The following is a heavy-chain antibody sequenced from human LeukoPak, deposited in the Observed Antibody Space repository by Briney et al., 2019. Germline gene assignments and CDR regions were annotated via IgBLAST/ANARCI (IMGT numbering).Heavy chain of an antibody. J-gene: IGHJ6*02. CDR1: GYTFTSYD. D-gene: IGHD2-2*01. CDR3: VRDSVVVVPAAKAYYGMDV. CDR2: MNPNSGNT. Sequence: GASVKVSCKASGYTFTSYDINWVRQATGQGLEWMGWMNPNSGNTGYAQKFQGRATMTRDTSTSTVYMELSSLRSEDTAVYYCVRDSVVVVPAAKAYYGMDVWGQGTTVTVSS. V-gene: IGHV1-8*01.